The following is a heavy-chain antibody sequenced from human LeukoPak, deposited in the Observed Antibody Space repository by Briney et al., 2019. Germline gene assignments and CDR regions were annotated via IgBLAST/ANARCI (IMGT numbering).Heavy chain of an antibody. CDR2: ISYDGSNK. V-gene: IGHV3-30-3*01. CDR3: ARDRSSGSYYYYYGMDV. CDR1: GFTFSSYA. Sequence: GRSLRLSCAASGFTFSSYAMHWVRQAPGKGLERVAVISYDGSNKYYADSVKGRFTISRDNSKNTLYLQMNSLRAEDTAVYYCARDRSSGSYYYYYGMDVWGQGTTVTVSS. D-gene: IGHD1-26*01. J-gene: IGHJ6*02.